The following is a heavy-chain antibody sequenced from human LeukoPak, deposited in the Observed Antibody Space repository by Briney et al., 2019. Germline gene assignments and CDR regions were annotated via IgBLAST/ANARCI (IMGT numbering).Heavy chain of an antibody. CDR1: GYTFTGYY. D-gene: IGHD3-10*01. Sequence: ASVPVSCKASGYTFTGYYMHWVRQAPGQGLEWMGWINPNSGGTNYAQKFQGRVTMTRDTSISTAYMELSRLRSDDTAVYYCAGGATYYYGSGSYSLDYWGQGTLVTVSS. CDR2: INPNSGGT. CDR3: AGGATYYYGSGSYSLDY. V-gene: IGHV1-2*02. J-gene: IGHJ4*02.